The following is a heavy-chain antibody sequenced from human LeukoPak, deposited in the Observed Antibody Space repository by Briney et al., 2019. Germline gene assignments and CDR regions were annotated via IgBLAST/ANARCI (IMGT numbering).Heavy chain of an antibody. CDR1: GYTFTCYY. D-gene: IGHD3-9*01. J-gene: IGHJ4*02. CDR3: ARGFDWLEYYFDY. V-gene: IGHV1-2*02. Sequence: GASVKVSCKASGYTFTCYYMYWVRQAPGQGLEWMGWINPNSGGTNYAQKFQGRVTMTRDTSISTAYMELSRLRSDDTAVYYCARGFDWLEYYFDYWGQGTLVTVSS. CDR2: INPNSGGT.